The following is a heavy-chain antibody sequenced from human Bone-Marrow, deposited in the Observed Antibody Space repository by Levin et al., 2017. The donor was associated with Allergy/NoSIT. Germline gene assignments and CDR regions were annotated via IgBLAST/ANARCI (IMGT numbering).Heavy chain of an antibody. CDR1: GFTFSSYS. CDR2: ISSSSSYI. D-gene: IGHD3-10*01. J-gene: IGHJ4*02. CDR3: ARDAEGEYYFDY. V-gene: IGHV3-21*01. Sequence: GESLKISCAASGFTFSSYSMNWVRQAPGKGLEWVSSISSSSSYIYYADSVKGRFTISRDNAKNSLYLQMNSLRAEDTAVYYCARDAEGEYYFDYWGQGTLVTVSS.